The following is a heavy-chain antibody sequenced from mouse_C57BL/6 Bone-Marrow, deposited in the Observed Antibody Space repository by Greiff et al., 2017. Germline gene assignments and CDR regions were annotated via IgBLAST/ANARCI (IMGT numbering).Heavy chain of an antibody. D-gene: IGHD1-1*01. J-gene: IGHJ2*01. CDR3: ASYYYGCFDY. CDR2: IYPGGGYT. V-gene: IGHV1-63*01. CDR1: GYTFTNYW. Sequence: VQLKQSGAELVRPGTSVKMSCKASGYTFTNYWIGWAKQRPGHGLEWIGDIYPGGGYTNYNEKFKGKATLTADKSSSTSYMQFSSLTSEDSAIYYCASYYYGCFDYWGQGTTLTVSS.